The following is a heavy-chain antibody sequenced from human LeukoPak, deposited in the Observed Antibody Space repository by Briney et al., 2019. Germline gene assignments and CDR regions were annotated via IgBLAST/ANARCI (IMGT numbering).Heavy chain of an antibody. CDR2: ISGSGGST. CDR3: AKDANYYDSSGYYYDIIS. CDR1: GFTFSSYA. D-gene: IGHD3-22*01. J-gene: IGHJ5*02. Sequence: PGGSLRLSCAASGFTFSSYAMSWVRQAPVKGLEWVSAISGSGGSTYYADSVKGRFTISRDNSKNTLYLQMNSLRAEDTAVYYCAKDANYYDSSGYYYDIISWGQGTLVTVSS. V-gene: IGHV3-23*01.